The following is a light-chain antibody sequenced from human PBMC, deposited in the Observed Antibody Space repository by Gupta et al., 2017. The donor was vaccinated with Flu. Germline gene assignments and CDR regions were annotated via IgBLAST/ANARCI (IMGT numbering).Light chain of an antibody. CDR3: QQSDSTQWT. Sequence: DIQLTQSPSSLSASVGDRVTITCRASQSISSYLNWYQQKPGKAPKLLIYAASSLQSGVPSRFSGSGSGTDFTLTISRLQTEDFATYYCQQSDSTQWTFGQGTKVEIK. V-gene: IGKV1-39*01. CDR1: QSISSY. J-gene: IGKJ1*01. CDR2: AAS.